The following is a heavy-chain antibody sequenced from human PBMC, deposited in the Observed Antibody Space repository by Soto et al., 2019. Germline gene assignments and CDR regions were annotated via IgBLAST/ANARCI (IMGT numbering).Heavy chain of an antibody. Sequence: PGGSLRLSCAASGFTFSSYAMSWVRQAPGKGLEWVSAISGSGGSTYYADSVKGRFTISRDNSKNTLYLQMNSLRAEDTAVYYCAKEASPGGPDILTGYYNSDAFDIWGQGTMVTVSS. CDR1: GFTFSSYA. J-gene: IGHJ3*02. CDR2: ISGSGGST. V-gene: IGHV3-23*01. D-gene: IGHD3-9*01. CDR3: AKEASPGGPDILTGYYNSDAFDI.